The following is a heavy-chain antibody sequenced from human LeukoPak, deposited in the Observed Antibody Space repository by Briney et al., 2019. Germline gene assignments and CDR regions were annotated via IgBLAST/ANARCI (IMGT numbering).Heavy chain of an antibody. CDR1: GGSFSGYY. D-gene: IGHD3-3*01. CDR3: GRRRGFHSVFGVVKTEFDY. J-gene: IGHJ4*01. Sequence: PSETLSLTCAVYGGSFSGYYWSWIRQPPGKGLEWIGEINHSGSTNYNPSLKSRVTISVDTSKNQFSLKLSSVTAADTAVYYCGRRRGFHSVFGVVKTEFDYWGQGTLVTVSS. V-gene: IGHV4-34*01. CDR2: INHSGST.